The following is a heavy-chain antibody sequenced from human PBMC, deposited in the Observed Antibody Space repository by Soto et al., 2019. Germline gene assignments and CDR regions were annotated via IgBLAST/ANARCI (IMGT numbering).Heavy chain of an antibody. J-gene: IGHJ4*02. CDR3: AKDRDYYDSSGYYTPLFDY. V-gene: IGHV3-23*01. CDR2: ISGSGGST. CDR1: GFTFSSYA. D-gene: IGHD3-22*01. Sequence: GGSLRLSCAASGFTFSSYAMSWVRQAPGKGLEWVSAISGSGGSTYYADSVKGRFTISRDNSKNTLYLQMNSLRAEDTAVYYCAKDRDYYDSSGYYTPLFDYWGQGTLVTVSS.